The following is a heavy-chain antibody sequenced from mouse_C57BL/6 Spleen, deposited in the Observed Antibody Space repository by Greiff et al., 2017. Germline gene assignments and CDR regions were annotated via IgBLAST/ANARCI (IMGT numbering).Heavy chain of an antibody. CDR2: INPNNGGT. D-gene: IGHD2-14*01. V-gene: IGHV1-18*01. J-gene: IGHJ4*01. CDR3: ARGYANQRTMDY. CDR1: GYTFTDYN. Sequence: VQLQQSGPELVKPGASVKIPCKASGYTFTDYNMDWVKQSHGKSLEWIGVINPNNGGTIYNQKFKGKATLTVDKSSSTAYMEHRSLTSEDTAVYYCARGYANQRTMDYWGQGTSVTVSS.